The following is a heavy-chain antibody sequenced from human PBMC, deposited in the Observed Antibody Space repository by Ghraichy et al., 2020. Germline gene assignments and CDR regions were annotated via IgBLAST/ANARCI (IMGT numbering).Heavy chain of an antibody. V-gene: IGHV4-34*12. CDR1: GGSFSAYN. CDR2: IIHSGTS. Sequence: GSLRLSCAVYGGSFSAYNWNWIRQAPGKGLEWIGEIIHSGTSNYNPSLKSRVTISADTSKRQVSLKLSSVTAADTAIYYCARFGATVTTLEFAYWGQGTLVTVSS. CDR3: ARFGATVTTLEFAY. D-gene: IGHD4-17*01. J-gene: IGHJ4*02.